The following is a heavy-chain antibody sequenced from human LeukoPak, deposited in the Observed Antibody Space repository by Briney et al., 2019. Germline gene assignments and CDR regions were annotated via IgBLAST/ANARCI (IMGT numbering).Heavy chain of an antibody. CDR1: GFTFSSYW. J-gene: IGHJ4*02. V-gene: IGHV3-7*01. CDR3: ARDRLGSVYYYDSSGKDFGY. D-gene: IGHD3-22*01. CDR2: IKQDGSEK. Sequence: PGVSLRLSCAASGFTFSSYWMSWVRQAPGKGLEWVANIKQDGSEKYYVDSVKGRFTISRDNAKNSLYLQMNSLRAEDTAVYYCARDRLGSVYYYDSSGKDFGYWGQGTLVTVPS.